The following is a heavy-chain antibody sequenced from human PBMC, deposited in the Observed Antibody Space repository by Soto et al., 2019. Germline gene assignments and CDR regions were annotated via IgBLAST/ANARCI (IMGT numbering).Heavy chain of an antibody. D-gene: IGHD4-17*01. Sequence: EVQLVESGGGLVQPGGSLRLSCAASGFTFSSFWISWVRQAPGKGLEWVANIKQDGSEKYYVDSVKGRFTISRDNAKNSLYLQMNSLRAEDTAVYYCARDPGAHDAFDIWGQGTMVTVSS. V-gene: IGHV3-7*01. CDR3: ARDPGAHDAFDI. CDR2: IKQDGSEK. J-gene: IGHJ3*02. CDR1: GFTFSSFW.